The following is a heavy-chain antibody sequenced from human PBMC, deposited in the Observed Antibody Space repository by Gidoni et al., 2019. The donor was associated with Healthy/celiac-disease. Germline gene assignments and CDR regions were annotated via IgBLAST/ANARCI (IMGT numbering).Heavy chain of an antibody. CDR3: ARDNGDYYDSSGYGGNWHY. D-gene: IGHD3-22*01. Sequence: QVQLVQSGAEVKKPGSSVKVSCKASGGTFSSYAISWVRQAPGQGLEWMGGIIPILGTANYAQKFQGRVTITADESTSTAYMELSSLRSEDTAVYYCARDNGDYYDSSGYGGNWHYWGQGTLVTVSS. V-gene: IGHV1-69*01. CDR2: IIPILGTA. CDR1: GGTFSSYA. J-gene: IGHJ4*02.